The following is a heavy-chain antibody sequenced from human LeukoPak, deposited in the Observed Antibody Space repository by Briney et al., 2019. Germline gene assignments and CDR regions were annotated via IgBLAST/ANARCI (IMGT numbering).Heavy chain of an antibody. V-gene: IGHV4-59*01. CDR2: IYYSGSS. CDR1: GVSISSYY. Sequence: WGTLSLTCTASGVSISSYYWSWIRQPPGKGLEWIGYIYYSGSSIYNPSLKSRVTISVDTSKNQFSLKLSSVTAADTAVYYCAQIPYYDFRSGEGTWGQGTLVTVSS. D-gene: IGHD3-3*01. J-gene: IGHJ5*02. CDR3: AQIPYYDFRSGEGT.